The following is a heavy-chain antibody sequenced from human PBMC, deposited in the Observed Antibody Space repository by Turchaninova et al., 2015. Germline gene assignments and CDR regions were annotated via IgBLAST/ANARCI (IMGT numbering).Heavy chain of an antibody. V-gene: IGHV3-7*01. CDR1: GLSFSIYW. D-gene: IGHD3-3*01. J-gene: IGHJ3*02. CDR2: IKQDGSVK. CDR3: VRIDDSNAFDI. Sequence: EVQLVESGGGLVQPGGSLRLSCAASGLSFSIYWINLVGQATGKGMGWVANIKQDGSVKNYVDSLKGRFTLTRENAKNSLYLQMTSLRAADTAVYYCVRIDDSNAFDIWGQGTMVTVSS.